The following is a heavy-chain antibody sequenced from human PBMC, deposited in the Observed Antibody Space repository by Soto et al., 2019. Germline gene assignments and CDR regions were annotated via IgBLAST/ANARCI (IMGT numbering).Heavy chain of an antibody. V-gene: IGHV4-39*01. CDR2: FYCSGTT. CDR3: ARHAGGRSFYYGMDG. CDR1: YGSISCYICF. D-gene: IGHD2-15*01. Sequence: PSERLFLSYAFSYGSISCYICFLGRFRQPPGEGLEWIANFYCSGTTSYNPSLKGRSTISVDTSKTQSSLKLTSVTAADTAIYYCARHAGGRSFYYGMDGWGQGTTVTVSS. J-gene: IGHJ6*02.